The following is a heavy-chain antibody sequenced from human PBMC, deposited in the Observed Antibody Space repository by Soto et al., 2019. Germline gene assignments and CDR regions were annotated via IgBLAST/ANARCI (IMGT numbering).Heavy chain of an antibody. CDR2: MNPNTGNS. Sequence: ASVKVSCKASGYTFTSYDIYWVRQATGQGLEWMGWMNPNTGNSGYAQKFQGRVTMTSGTSISTAHMELSSLRSEDTAVYYCARRAETNGWNGFGADKYYFDFWGQGTLVTVSS. V-gene: IGHV1-8*01. J-gene: IGHJ4*02. D-gene: IGHD1-1*01. CDR3: ARRAETNGWNGFGADKYYFDF. CDR1: GYTFTSYD.